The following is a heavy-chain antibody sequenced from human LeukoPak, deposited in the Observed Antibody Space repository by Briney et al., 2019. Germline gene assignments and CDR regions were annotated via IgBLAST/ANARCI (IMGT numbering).Heavy chain of an antibody. CDR3: GRDRANYVFDY. V-gene: IGHV3-7*01. D-gene: IGHD3-16*01. CDR1: GFTFSNYW. Sequence: GGSLRLSCAASGFTFSNYWMTWVRQAPGKGLEWVAHVKPDGSEKSYVDSVKGRFTISRDNAQNSLYLQMNSLRAEDTAVYYCGRDRANYVFDYWGQGTLVTLSS. CDR2: VKPDGSEK. J-gene: IGHJ4*02.